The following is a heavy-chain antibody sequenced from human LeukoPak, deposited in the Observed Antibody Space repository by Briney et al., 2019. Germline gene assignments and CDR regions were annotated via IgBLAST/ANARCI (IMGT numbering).Heavy chain of an antibody. CDR2: INSDGSST. Sequence: GGSLRLSCAASGFTFSGYWMHWVRQAPGKGLVWVSRINSDGSSTNYADSVKGRFTISRDNAKNTLYLQMNSLRAEDTAVYNCVRFSGSGSRLFDYWGQGTLVTVSS. J-gene: IGHJ4*02. CDR3: VRFSGSGSRLFDY. D-gene: IGHD3-10*01. V-gene: IGHV3-74*01. CDR1: GFTFSGYW.